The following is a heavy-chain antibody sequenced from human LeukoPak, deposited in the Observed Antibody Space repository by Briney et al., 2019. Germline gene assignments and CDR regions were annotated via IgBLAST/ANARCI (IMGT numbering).Heavy chain of an antibody. CDR2: IIPIFGTA. CDR1: GGTFSSYA. V-gene: IGHV1-69*05. CDR3: ARDGSSGGYFDY. Sequence: SVKVSCKASGGTFSSYAISWVRQAPGQGLEWMGGIIPIFGTANYAQKLQGRVTMTTDTSTSTAYMELRSLRSDDTAVYYCARDGSSGGYFDYWGQGTLVTVSS. J-gene: IGHJ4*02. D-gene: IGHD6-6*01.